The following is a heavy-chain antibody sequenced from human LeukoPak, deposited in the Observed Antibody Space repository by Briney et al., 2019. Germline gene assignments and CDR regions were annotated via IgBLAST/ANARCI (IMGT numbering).Heavy chain of an antibody. J-gene: IGHJ3*01. Sequence: GGSLRLSCAASGFTFSSYSMNWVRQTPGKGLEWVSYISSSNTIKKYADSVKGRFTISRDNAKSSLYLQMNSLRAEDTAVYYCARGGDFGVPAALGIDAFDVWGQGTVVTVSS. CDR2: ISSSNTIK. CDR1: GFTFSSYS. CDR3: ARGGDFGVPAALGIDAFDV. V-gene: IGHV3-48*04. D-gene: IGHD2-2*01.